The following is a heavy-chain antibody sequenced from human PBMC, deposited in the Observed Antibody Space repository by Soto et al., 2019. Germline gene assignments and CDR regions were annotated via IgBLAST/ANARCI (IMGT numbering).Heavy chain of an antibody. V-gene: IGHV4-39*01. Sequence: QVQLQESGPGLVKPSETLSLTCTVSGGSISTGSYYWDWIRQPPGKGLEWIGNVYYGGNNHYNPSLESRVTMSLDTSKNQFSLRLNSVTAADTAVYYCARHPRLGRTPWDESFDLWGQGTLVTVSS. J-gene: IGHJ3*01. CDR1: GGSISTGSYY. CDR2: VYYGGNN. CDR3: ARHPRLGRTPWDESFDL. D-gene: IGHD6-25*01.